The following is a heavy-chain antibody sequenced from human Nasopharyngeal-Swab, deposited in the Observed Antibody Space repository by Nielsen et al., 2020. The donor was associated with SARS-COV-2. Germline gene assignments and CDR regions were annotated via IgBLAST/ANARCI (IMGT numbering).Heavy chain of an antibody. J-gene: IGHJ3*02. V-gene: IGHV3-23*01. CDR2: ISGSGGST. Sequence: GGPRRPSCAASGFTFSSYAMSWARQAPGKGLEWFAAISGSGGSTYYADSVKGRFTISRDNSKNTLYLQMNSLRAEDTAVYYCAKGGMPGFELWFGETGGAFDIWGQGTMVTVSS. CDR3: AKGGMPGFELWFGETGGAFDI. D-gene: IGHD3-10*01. CDR1: GFTFSSYA.